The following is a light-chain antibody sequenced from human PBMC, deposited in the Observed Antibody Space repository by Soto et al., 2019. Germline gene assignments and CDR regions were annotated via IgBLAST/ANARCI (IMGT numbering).Light chain of an antibody. V-gene: IGLV2-8*01. Sequence: QSALTQPPSASGSPGQSVTISCTGTSSDVGGYNFVSWYQQHPGRAPKLIISAVTNRPSGVPDRFSGSKSGNTASLTVSGLQADDEADYYCSSYAGSSDIVFGNGTKLTVL. CDR2: AVT. CDR3: SSYAGSSDIV. J-gene: IGLJ1*01. CDR1: SSDVGGYNF.